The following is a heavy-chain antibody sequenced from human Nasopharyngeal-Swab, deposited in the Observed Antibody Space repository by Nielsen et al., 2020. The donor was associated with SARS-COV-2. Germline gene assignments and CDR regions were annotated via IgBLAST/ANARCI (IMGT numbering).Heavy chain of an antibody. D-gene: IGHD6-19*01. V-gene: IGHV4-59*01. J-gene: IGHJ6*02. CDR3: ARDRAWDSSGWDYYYGMDV. Sequence: WIRQPPGKGLEWIGYIYYSRSTNYNPSLKSRVTISVDTSKNQFSLKLSSVTAADTAVYYCARDRAWDSSGWDYYYGMDVWGQGTTVTVSS. CDR2: IYYSRST.